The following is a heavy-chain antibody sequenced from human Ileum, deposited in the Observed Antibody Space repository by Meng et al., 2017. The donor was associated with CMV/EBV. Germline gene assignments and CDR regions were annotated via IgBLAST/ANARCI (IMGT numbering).Heavy chain of an antibody. J-gene: IGHJ4*02. D-gene: IGHD5-12*01. CDR1: GYTVTGYG. CDR2: ISPYTGNT. Sequence: KASGYTVTGYGFNWVRQAPGHGLEWMGWISPYTGNTNYAQRFQGRVTMTTDTSTGNAYMELRSLRSDDTAVYYCARSRYSGYDHFDYWGQGTLVTVSS. CDR3: ARSRYSGYDHFDY. V-gene: IGHV1-18*01.